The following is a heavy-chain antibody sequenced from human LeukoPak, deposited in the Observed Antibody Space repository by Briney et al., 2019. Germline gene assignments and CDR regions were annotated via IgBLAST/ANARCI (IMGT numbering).Heavy chain of an antibody. CDR2: ISYDGSNK. D-gene: IGHD3-10*01. Sequence: GGSLRLSCAASGFTFSSYAMHWVRQAPGRGLEWVAVISYDGSNKYYADSVKGRFTISRDNSKNTLYLQMNSLRAEDTAVYYCARGPYYYGSGSYFDYWGQGTLVTVSS. J-gene: IGHJ4*02. CDR1: GFTFSSYA. V-gene: IGHV3-30-3*01. CDR3: ARGPYYYGSGSYFDY.